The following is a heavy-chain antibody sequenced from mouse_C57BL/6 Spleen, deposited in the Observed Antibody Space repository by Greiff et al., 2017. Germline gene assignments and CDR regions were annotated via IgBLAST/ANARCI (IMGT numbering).Heavy chain of an antibody. CDR3: TFHFDY. J-gene: IGHJ2*01. CDR2: IDPETGGT. Sequence: QVHVKQSGAELVRPGASVTLSCKASGYTFTDYEMHWVKQTPVHGLEWIGAIDPETGGTAYNQKFKGKAILTADKSSSTAYMELRSLTSEDSAVYYCTFHFDYWGQGTTLTVSS. CDR1: GYTFTDYE. V-gene: IGHV1-15*01.